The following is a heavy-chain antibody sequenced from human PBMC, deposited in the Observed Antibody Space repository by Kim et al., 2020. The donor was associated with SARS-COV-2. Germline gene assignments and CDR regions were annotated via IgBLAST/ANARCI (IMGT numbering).Heavy chain of an antibody. J-gene: IGHJ4*02. D-gene: IGHD6-6*01. CDR1: GGSISGYY. CDR3: ARGKEYTTGRAFDY. V-gene: IGHV4-4*07. Sequence: SETLSLTCAVSGGSISGYYWTWMRQPAGKRLEWIGRIYPNGNTNYNPSLKSRVTMSVDTSKNHFSLKLDSVTAADTAVYYCARGKEYTTGRAFDYWGQGNQVTVSS. CDR2: IYPNGNT.